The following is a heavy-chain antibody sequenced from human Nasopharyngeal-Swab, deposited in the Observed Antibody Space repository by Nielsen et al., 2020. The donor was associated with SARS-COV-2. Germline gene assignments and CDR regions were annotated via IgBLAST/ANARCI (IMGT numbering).Heavy chain of an antibody. V-gene: IGHV3-23*03. D-gene: IGHD3-3*01. J-gene: IGHJ4*02. Sequence: GESLKISCAASGFTFRSYAMSWVRQAPGKGLEWVSVIYSGGSSTYYADSVKGRFTISRDNSKNTLYLQMNSLRAEDTAVYYCAKDPYYDFWSGYYFDYWGQGTLVTVSS. CDR3: AKDPYYDFWSGYYFDY. CDR2: IYSGGSST. CDR1: GFTFRSYA.